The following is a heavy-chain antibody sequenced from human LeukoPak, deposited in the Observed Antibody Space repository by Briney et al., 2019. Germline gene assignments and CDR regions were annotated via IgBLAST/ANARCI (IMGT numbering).Heavy chain of an antibody. Sequence: ASVKVSCKASGYTFTTYGISWVRQAPGQGLEWMGWISAYNGNTNYAQKLQGRVTMTTDTSTSTAYMELRSLRSDDTAVYYCARVGILGAAMVTRIDYYYYYMDVRGKGTTVTVSS. D-gene: IGHD5-18*01. CDR2: ISAYNGNT. J-gene: IGHJ6*03. CDR3: ARVGILGAAMVTRIDYYYYYMDV. CDR1: GYTFTTYG. V-gene: IGHV1-18*01.